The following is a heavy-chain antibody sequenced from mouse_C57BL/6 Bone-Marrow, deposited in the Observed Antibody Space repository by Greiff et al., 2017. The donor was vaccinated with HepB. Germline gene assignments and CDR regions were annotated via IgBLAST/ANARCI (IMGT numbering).Heavy chain of an antibody. J-gene: IGHJ3*01. CDR3: ARRHYGSSSFAY. D-gene: IGHD1-1*01. V-gene: IGHV5-12*01. Sequence: EVKLVESGGGLVQPGGSLKLSCAASGFTSSDYYMYWVRQTPEKRLEWVAYISNGGGSTYYPDTVKGRFTISRDNAKNTLYLQMSRLKSEDTAMYYCARRHYGSSSFAYWGQGTLVTVSA. CDR1: GFTSSDYY. CDR2: ISNGGGST.